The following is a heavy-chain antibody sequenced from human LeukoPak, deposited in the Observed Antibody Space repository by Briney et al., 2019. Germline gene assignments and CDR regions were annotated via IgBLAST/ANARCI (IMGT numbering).Heavy chain of an antibody. Sequence: QAGGSLRLSCAASGFTFSSYGMHWVRQAPGKGLEWVAFIRYDGSNKYYADSVKGRFTISRDNSKNTLYLQMNSLRPEDTAVYYCARGGFDYVETNFDYWGQGTLVTVSS. J-gene: IGHJ4*02. CDR2: IRYDGSNK. D-gene: IGHD4-17*01. V-gene: IGHV3-30*02. CDR1: GFTFSSYG. CDR3: ARGGFDYVETNFDY.